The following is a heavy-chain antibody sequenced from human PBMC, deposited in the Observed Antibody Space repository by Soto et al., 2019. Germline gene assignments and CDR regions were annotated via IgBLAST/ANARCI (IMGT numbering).Heavy chain of an antibody. Sequence: QVQLQESGPGLVKPSETLSLTCAVSGGSISSNNWWSWVRQTPGKGLEWIGEIYHSGSTNYNPSLRSPVTISLEKSKNQFALSLTSMPAADTAVYYCARSEGDCRGGSCAFYHYCGQGTLVTASS. CDR3: ARSEGDCRGGSCAFYHY. D-gene: IGHD2-15*01. J-gene: IGHJ4*02. CDR2: IYHSGST. CDR1: GGSISSNNW. V-gene: IGHV4-4*02.